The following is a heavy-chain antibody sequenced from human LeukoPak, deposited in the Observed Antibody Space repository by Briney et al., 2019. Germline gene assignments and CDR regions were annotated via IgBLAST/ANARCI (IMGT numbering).Heavy chain of an antibody. Sequence: AAVKVSCKASGYTFTSYAMHWVRQAPGQRLEWMGWINAGNGNTKYSQKFQGRVTITRDTSASTAYMELSSLRSEDTAVYYCASGDYYDSSGYPLYYYGMDVWGQGITVTVSS. CDR3: ASGDYYDSSGYPLYYYGMDV. V-gene: IGHV1-3*01. CDR1: GYTFTSYA. J-gene: IGHJ6*02. CDR2: INAGNGNT. D-gene: IGHD3-22*01.